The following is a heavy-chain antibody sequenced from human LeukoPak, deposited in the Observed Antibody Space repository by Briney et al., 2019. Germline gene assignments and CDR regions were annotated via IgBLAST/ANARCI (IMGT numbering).Heavy chain of an antibody. D-gene: IGHD3-22*01. Sequence: PGGSLRLSCAASGFTFSSYAMSWVRQAPGKGLEWVSAISGSGGSTYYADSVKGRFTISRDNSKNTLYLQMNSLRAEDTAVYYCAKDLGNYYDSSGTGYWGQGTLVTVSS. J-gene: IGHJ4*02. CDR2: ISGSGGST. V-gene: IGHV3-23*01. CDR3: AKDLGNYYDSSGTGY. CDR1: GFTFSSYA.